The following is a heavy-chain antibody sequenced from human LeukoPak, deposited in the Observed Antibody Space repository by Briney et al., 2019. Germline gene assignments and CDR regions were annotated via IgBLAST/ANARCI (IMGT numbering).Heavy chain of an antibody. CDR3: ARDSWKVAGGQYFDY. J-gene: IGHJ4*02. Sequence: ASVKVSCKASGYTFTSYTMNWVRQAPGQGLEWMGWINTNTGNPTYAQGFTGRFVFSLDTSVGTAYLQISSLKAEDTAVYYCARDSWKVAGGQYFDYWGQGTLVTVSS. CDR2: INTNTGNP. V-gene: IGHV7-4-1*02. D-gene: IGHD6-19*01. CDR1: GYTFTSYT.